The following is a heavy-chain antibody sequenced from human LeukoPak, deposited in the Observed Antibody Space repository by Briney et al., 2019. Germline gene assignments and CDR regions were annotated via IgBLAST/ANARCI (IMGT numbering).Heavy chain of an antibody. CDR3: AKSHYYGSGSIDY. D-gene: IGHD3-10*01. CDR1: GFTFSNYA. V-gene: IGHV3-23*01. J-gene: IGHJ4*02. CDR2: ISGSGGST. Sequence: GGSLRLSCAASGFTFSNYAMSWVRQAPGKGLEWVSAISGSGGSTYYADSVKGRFTISRDNSKNALYLQVNSLRADDAALYYCAKSHYYGSGSIDYWGQGTLVTVSS.